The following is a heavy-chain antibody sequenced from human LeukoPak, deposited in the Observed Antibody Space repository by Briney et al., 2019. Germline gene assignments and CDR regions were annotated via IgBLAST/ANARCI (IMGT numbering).Heavy chain of an antibody. CDR1: GGSISSYY. Sequence: SETLSLTCTVSGGSISSYYWSWIRQPPGKRLEWIGYIYYSGSTNYNPSLKSRVTISVDTSKNQFSLKVSSVTAADTAVYYCARELRFLKWLLSTGPSNAFDIWGQGTMVTVSS. CDR3: ARELRFLKWLLSTGPSNAFDI. V-gene: IGHV4-59*01. CDR2: IYYSGST. J-gene: IGHJ3*02. D-gene: IGHD3-3*01.